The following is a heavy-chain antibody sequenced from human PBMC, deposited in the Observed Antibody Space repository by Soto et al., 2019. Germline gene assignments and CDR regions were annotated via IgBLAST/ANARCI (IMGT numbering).Heavy chain of an antibody. J-gene: IGHJ4*02. D-gene: IGHD3-3*01. CDR1: GFTFDDYA. CDR3: AKDCRDYDFWSGYSFDY. V-gene: IGHV3-9*01. Sequence: GGSLRLSCAASGFTFDDYAMHWVRQAPGKGLEWVSGISWNSGSIGYADSVKGRFTISRDNAKNSLYLQMNSLRAEDTALYYCAKDCRDYDFWSGYSFDYWGQGTLVTVSS. CDR2: ISWNSGSI.